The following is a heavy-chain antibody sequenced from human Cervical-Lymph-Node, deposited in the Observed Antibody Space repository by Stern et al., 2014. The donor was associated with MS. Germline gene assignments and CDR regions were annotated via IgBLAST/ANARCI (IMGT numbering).Heavy chain of an antibody. CDR1: GFTFSSHG. CDR3: ARDGSTMYKDFWSGFYSMDV. Sequence: VQLVESGGGVVQPGRSLRISCAVSGFTFSSHGMHWVRQAPGKGLEWVALIWNDGTDKYYADSVKGRFIISRDNSDNTLYLQMNSLRADDTAVYYCARDGSTMYKDFWSGFYSMDVWGQGTTVTISS. D-gene: IGHD3-3*01. CDR2: IWNDGTDK. J-gene: IGHJ6*02. V-gene: IGHV3-33*01.